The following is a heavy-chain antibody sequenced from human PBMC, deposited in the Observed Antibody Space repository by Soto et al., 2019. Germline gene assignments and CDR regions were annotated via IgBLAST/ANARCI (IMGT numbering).Heavy chain of an antibody. D-gene: IGHD3-22*01. Sequence: EVQLLESGGGLVQPGGSLRLSCAASGFTFSSYAMSWVRQAPGKGLEWVSAISGGVGSTYYADSVKGRFTISRDNSKNTLYLQMNNLRAEDTAVYYCAKPTMLVVVTPGYWGQGTLVTVSS. CDR1: GFTFSSYA. V-gene: IGHV3-23*01. J-gene: IGHJ4*02. CDR2: ISGGVGST. CDR3: AKPTMLVVVTPGY.